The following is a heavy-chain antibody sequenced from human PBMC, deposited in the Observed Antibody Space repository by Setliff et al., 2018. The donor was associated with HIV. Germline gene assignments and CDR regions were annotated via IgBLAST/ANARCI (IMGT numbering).Heavy chain of an antibody. Sequence: SETLSLTCAVYGGSFSNYYWSWIRQPRGKGLEWIGEIDHSGSTNYNPSLKSRVTISIDTSKSQFSLKLTSVTAADTAVYYCARGLGEMGTKSGNYFDYWGQGTLVTVSS. CDR1: GGSFSNYY. D-gene: IGHD1-1*01. CDR2: IDHSGST. J-gene: IGHJ4*02. CDR3: ARGLGEMGTKSGNYFDY. V-gene: IGHV4-34*01.